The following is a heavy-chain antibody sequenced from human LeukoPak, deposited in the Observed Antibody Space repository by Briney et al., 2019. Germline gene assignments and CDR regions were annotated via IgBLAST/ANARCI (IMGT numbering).Heavy chain of an antibody. J-gene: IGHJ3*02. V-gene: IGHV4-38-2*02. D-gene: IGHD1-26*01. CDR1: GYSISSGYY. CDR3: AIISGSNGAFDI. Sequence: ASETLSLTCTVSGYSISSGYYWGWIRQPPGKGLEWIGSIYTSGSTNYNPSLKSRVTMSVDTSKNQFSLKLSSVTAADTAVYYCAIISGSNGAFDIWGQGTMVTVSS. CDR2: IYTSGST.